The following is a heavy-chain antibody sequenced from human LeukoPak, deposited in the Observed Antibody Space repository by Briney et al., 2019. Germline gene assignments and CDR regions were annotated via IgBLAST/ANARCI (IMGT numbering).Heavy chain of an antibody. CDR2: IIPILGIA. CDR1: GGTFSSYA. CDR3: ARGVQMATIGDY. J-gene: IGHJ4*02. D-gene: IGHD5-24*01. V-gene: IGHV1-69*04. Sequence: VASVKVSCKASGGTFSSYAISWVRQAPGQGLEWMGRIIPILGIANYAQKFQGRVTITADKSTSTAYMELSSLRAEDTAVYYCARGVQMATIGDYWGQGTLVTVSS.